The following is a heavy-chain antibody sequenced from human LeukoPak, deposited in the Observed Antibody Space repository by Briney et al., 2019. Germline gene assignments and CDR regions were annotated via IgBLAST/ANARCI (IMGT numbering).Heavy chain of an antibody. J-gene: IGHJ4*02. V-gene: IGHV3-48*04. CDR2: ISSSSSTI. Sequence: GGSLRLSCAASGFTFSSYSMNWVRQAPGKGLEWVSYISSSSSTIYYTDSVKGRFTISRDNAKNSLYLQINSLRVEDTAVYYCARSSAYSSRWQGFDYWGQGTLVTVSS. CDR1: GFTFSSYS. D-gene: IGHD6-13*01. CDR3: ARSSAYSSRWQGFDY.